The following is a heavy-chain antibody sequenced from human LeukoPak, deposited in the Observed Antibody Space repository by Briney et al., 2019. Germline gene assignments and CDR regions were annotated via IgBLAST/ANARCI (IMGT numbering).Heavy chain of an antibody. CDR1: GGSISSCY. Sequence: SETLSLTCTVSGGSISSCYWSWIRQPPGKGLEWIGYIYYSGSTNYNPSLKSRVTISVDTSKNQFSLKLSSVTAADTAVYYCARLAYDFWSGYPDFDYWGQGTLVTVSS. CDR2: IYYSGST. V-gene: IGHV4-59*08. J-gene: IGHJ4*02. D-gene: IGHD3-3*01. CDR3: ARLAYDFWSGYPDFDY.